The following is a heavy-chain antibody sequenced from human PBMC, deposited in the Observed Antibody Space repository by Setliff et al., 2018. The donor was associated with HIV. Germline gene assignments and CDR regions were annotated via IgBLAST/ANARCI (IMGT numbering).Heavy chain of an antibody. Sequence: SETLSLTCTVSGGSFSNNSYYWGWVRQPPGKGLELIGNLFYNGNTYYNPSLKSRVTISVDTSKNQFSLKLSSVTAADTAIYFCARQFRYPNRAVAGVDYWGQGTLVTVSS. CDR1: GGSFSNNSYY. V-gene: IGHV4-39*01. J-gene: IGHJ4*02. CDR3: ARQFRYPNRAVAGVDY. CDR2: LFYNGNT. D-gene: IGHD6-19*01.